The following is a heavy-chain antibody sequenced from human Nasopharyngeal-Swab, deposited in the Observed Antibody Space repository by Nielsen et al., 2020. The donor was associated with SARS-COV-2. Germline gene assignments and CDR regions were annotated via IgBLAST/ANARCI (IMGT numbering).Heavy chain of an antibody. Sequence: GGSLRLSCAASGFTFSGSAMHWVRQASGKGLEWVGRIRSKANSYATAYAASVKGRFTISGDDSKNTAYLQMNSLKTEDTAVYYRTGTMVQGVWGQGTLVTVSS. J-gene: IGHJ4*02. CDR2: IRSKANSYAT. CDR1: GFTFSGSA. CDR3: TGTMVQGV. D-gene: IGHD3-10*01. V-gene: IGHV3-73*01.